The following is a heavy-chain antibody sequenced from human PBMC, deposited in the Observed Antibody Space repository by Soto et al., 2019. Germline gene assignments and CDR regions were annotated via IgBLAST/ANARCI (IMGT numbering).Heavy chain of an antibody. D-gene: IGHD6-13*01. CDR3: AREIAAPSPKVYYYGMDV. J-gene: IGHJ6*02. Sequence: WGSLRLSCAASGFTCSSYAMHWVRQAPSKGLEWVAVISYDGSNKYYADSVKGRFTISRDNSKNTLYLQMNSLRAEDTAVYYCAREIAAPSPKVYYYGMDVCGQGTTVTVSS. V-gene: IGHV3-30-3*01. CDR2: ISYDGSNK. CDR1: GFTCSSYA.